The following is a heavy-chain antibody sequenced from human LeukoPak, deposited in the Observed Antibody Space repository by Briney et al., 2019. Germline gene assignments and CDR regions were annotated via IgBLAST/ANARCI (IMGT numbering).Heavy chain of an antibody. V-gene: IGHV1-2*02. CDR3: ARVNDDSSGYYYDY. CDR2: INPNSGGT. Sequence: GASVKVSCKASGYTFTGYYMHWVRQAPGQGLEWMGWINPNSGGTNYAQKFQGRVNMTRDTSISTAYMELSRLRSDDTAVYYCARVNDDSSGYYYDYWGQGTLVTVSS. J-gene: IGHJ4*02. D-gene: IGHD3-22*01. CDR1: GYTFTGYY.